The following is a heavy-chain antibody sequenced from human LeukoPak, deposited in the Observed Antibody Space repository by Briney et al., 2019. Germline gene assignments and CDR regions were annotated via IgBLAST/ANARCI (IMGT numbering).Heavy chain of an antibody. D-gene: IGHD6-19*01. CDR1: ASIFRSNW. V-gene: IGHV3-7*01. J-gene: IGHJ5*02. CDR2: IAPDASLI. CDR3: ARGDSGDWSFDP. Sequence: GGSLRFSCAVPASIFRSNWLSWVRQAPGKGLEWVANIAPDASLIYYVDSVTGRFTISRDNAKSSLNLQMNSLRVEDTAVYYCARGDSGDWSFDPWGQGTLVTVSS.